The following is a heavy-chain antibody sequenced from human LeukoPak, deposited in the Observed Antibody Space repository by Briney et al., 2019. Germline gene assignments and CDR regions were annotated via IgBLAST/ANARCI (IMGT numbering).Heavy chain of an antibody. CDR1: GYTFIGYY. CDR3: ARRRPGGTAARPGGQYYFDY. D-gene: IGHD6-6*01. Sequence: ASVMVSCKSSGYTFIGYYIHWVRQAPAQGLEWMGWINPNSGGTNYAQKFQGRVTMTRDTSISTAYMELSRLRSDDTAVYYCARRRPGGTAARPGGQYYFDYWGQGTLVTVSS. J-gene: IGHJ4*02. CDR2: INPNSGGT. V-gene: IGHV1-2*02.